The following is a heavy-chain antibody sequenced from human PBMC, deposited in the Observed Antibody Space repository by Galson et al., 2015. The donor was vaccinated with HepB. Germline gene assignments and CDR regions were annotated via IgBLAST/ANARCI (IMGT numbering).Heavy chain of an antibody. V-gene: IGHV3-30*04. J-gene: IGHJ4*02. CDR1: GFTFSSYA. CDR2: ISYDGSNK. Sequence: SLRLSCAASGFTFSSYAMHWVRQAPGKGLEWVAVISYDGSNKYYADSVKGRFTISRDNSKNTLYLQMNSLRAEDTAVYYCARGLLRGSGRLDYWGQGTLVTVSS. D-gene: IGHD2-15*01. CDR3: ARGLLRGSGRLDY.